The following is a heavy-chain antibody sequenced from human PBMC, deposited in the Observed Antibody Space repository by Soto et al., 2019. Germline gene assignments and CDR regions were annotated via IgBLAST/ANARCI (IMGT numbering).Heavy chain of an antibody. CDR1: GGSFSGYY. V-gene: IGHV4-34*01. J-gene: IGHJ4*02. Sequence: QVQLQQWGAGLLKPSETLSVTCAVYGGSFSGYYWSWIRQPPGKGLEWIGEIGNGGDTIYNPSHETIVTISEDSSNNQYPLKVNSVTAADTAVYYCARHEGYYFDYWGQGAPVTVSS. CDR3: ARHEGYYFDY. CDR2: IGNGGDT.